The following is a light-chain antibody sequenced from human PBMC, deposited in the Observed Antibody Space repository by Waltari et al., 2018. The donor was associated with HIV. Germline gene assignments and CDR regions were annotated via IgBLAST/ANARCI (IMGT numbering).Light chain of an antibody. V-gene: IGLV2-8*01. CDR3: TSYVDNYHVF. CDR2: EVT. Sequence: QSALTQPPYASGSPGQSVTISCTGTSNDVGAYDYVSWYQQHPGRAPKLLIYEVTKRPSGVPDRFSGSKSGNTASLTVSGLQAEDDGHYYCTSYVDNYHVFFGGGTKLTVL. J-gene: IGLJ2*01. CDR1: SNDVGAYDY.